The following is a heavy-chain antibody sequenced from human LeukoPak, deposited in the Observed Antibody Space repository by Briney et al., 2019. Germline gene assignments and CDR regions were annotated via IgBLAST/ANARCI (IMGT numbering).Heavy chain of an antibody. Sequence: ASVKVSLKASGYTFTGYYMHWVRQPPGQGLEWVGWINPNSGGTNYAQKFQGRVTMTRDTSISTAYMELSRLRSDDTAVYYCARAGGGSSKKGSDYWGQGTLVTVSS. CDR3: ARAGGGSSKKGSDY. CDR1: GYTFTGYY. V-gene: IGHV1-2*02. CDR2: INPNSGGT. D-gene: IGHD2-15*01. J-gene: IGHJ4*02.